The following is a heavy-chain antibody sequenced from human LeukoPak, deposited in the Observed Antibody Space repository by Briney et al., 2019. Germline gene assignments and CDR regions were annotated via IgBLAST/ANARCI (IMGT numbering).Heavy chain of an antibody. CDR1: GGSISSYY. J-gene: IGHJ4*02. D-gene: IGHD6-6*01. Sequence: SETLSLTCTVSGGSISSYYWSWIRQPPGKGLEWVGYNYYSGSTNYNPSLKSRVTISVDTSKNQFSLKLSSVTAADTAVYYCARGGSIAARGAYYFDYWGQGILVTVSS. CDR2: NYYSGST. V-gene: IGHV4-59*01. CDR3: ARGGSIAARGAYYFDY.